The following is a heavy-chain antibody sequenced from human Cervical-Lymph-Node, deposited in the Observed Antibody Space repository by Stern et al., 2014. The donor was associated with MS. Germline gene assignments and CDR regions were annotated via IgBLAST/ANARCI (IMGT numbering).Heavy chain of an antibody. D-gene: IGHD2-15*01. CDR3: ARTHVVSGTSLFDS. J-gene: IGHJ4*02. CDR1: GDSVSSTSAA. V-gene: IGHV6-1*01. Sequence: VQLLESGPGLVKPSQTLSLTCAISGDSVSSTSAAWNWIRQSPSRGLEWLGRTYYRSKWYNDYAVSVKSRIIINPDTSKNQFSLQLNSVTPEDTAVYYCARTHVVSGTSLFDSWGQGTLVTVSS. CDR2: TYYRSKWYN.